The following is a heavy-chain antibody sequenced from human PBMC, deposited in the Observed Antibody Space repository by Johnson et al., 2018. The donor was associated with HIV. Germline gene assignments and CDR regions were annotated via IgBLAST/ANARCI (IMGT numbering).Heavy chain of an antibody. D-gene: IGHD3-10*01. V-gene: IGHV3-74*01. CDR1: GFTFSTNW. J-gene: IGHJ3*02. CDR3: ARVQLLADNVFNI. CDR2: INSAGSST. Sequence: VQLVESGGDLVQPGGSLRLSCVGSGFTFSTNWLHWVRQAPGKGLVWVASINSAGSSTSYADSVKGRFTISRDNAKNTPYLQMDSLGAEDTAVYYCARVQLLADNVFNIWGQGTMVTVSS.